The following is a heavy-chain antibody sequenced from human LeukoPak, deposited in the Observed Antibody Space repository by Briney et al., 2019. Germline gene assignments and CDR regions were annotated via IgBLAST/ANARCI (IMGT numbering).Heavy chain of an antibody. J-gene: IGHJ6*03. CDR1: GYTLTELS. CDR3: ATKTPQGYGDVSGYHYYMDV. V-gene: IGHV1-24*01. CDR2: FDPEDGET. D-gene: IGHD4-17*01. Sequence: ASVKVSCKVSGYTLTELSMHWVRQAPGKGLEWMGGFDPEDGETIYAQKFQGRVTMTEDTSTDTAYMELSSLRSEDTAVYYCATKTPQGYGDVSGYHYYMDVWGKGTTVTVSS.